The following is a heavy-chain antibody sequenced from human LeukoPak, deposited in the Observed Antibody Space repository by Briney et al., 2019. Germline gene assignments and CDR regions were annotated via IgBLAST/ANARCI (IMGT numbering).Heavy chain of an antibody. CDR2: IYYSGST. V-gene: IGHV4-39*07. D-gene: IGHD1-26*01. CDR1: GDSISSSSYY. CDR3: ARGRGGSYNRGFDY. Sequence: SETLSLTCIVSGDSISSSSYYWGWIRQPPGKGLEWIGSIYYSGSTYYNPSLKSRVTISVDTSKNQFSLKLSSVTAADTAVYYCARGRGGSYNRGFDYWGQGTLVTFSS. J-gene: IGHJ4*02.